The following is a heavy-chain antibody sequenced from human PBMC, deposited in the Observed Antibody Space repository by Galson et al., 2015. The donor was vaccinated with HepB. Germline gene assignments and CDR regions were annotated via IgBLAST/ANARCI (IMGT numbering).Heavy chain of an antibody. Sequence: SLRLSCAASGFRFGNYWMHWVRQVPGKGLEWISRINSCGNDIKYADSVRGRFATSRDNAKNILYLQMYSLGAEDTGLYYCARRGGSTWFPGSGYFDGWGGGSLVTVSS. CDR2: INSCGNDI. J-gene: IGHJ2*01. D-gene: IGHD2-2*01. CDR3: ARRGGSTWFPGSGYFDG. V-gene: IGHV3-74*03. CDR1: GFRFGNYW.